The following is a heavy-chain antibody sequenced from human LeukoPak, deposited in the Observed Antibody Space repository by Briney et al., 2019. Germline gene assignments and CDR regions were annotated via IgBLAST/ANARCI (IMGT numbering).Heavy chain of an antibody. CDR2: IYYSGST. CDR3: ASFLCGGDCYVDY. D-gene: IGHD2-21*02. Sequence: SETLSLTCTVSGGSISSYYWSWIRQPPGKGLEWIGYIYYSGSTNYNPSLKSRVTISVDTSKNQFSLKLSSVTAADTAVYYCASFLCGGDCYVDYWGQGTLVTVSP. J-gene: IGHJ4*02. V-gene: IGHV4-59*01. CDR1: GGSISSYY.